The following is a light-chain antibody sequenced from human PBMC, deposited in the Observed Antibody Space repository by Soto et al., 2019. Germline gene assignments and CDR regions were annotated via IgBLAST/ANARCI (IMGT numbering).Light chain of an antibody. Sequence: SLLSQSPDSLAVSLGERATINCKSSQSVLYSSNNKNYLAWYQQKPGQPPKLLIYWASTRESGVPDRFSGSGSGTDFTLTISSLQAEDVAVYYCQQYYSTPLTFGGGTNVDI. CDR3: QQYYSTPLT. V-gene: IGKV4-1*01. J-gene: IGKJ4*01. CDR1: QSVLYSSNNKNY. CDR2: WAS.